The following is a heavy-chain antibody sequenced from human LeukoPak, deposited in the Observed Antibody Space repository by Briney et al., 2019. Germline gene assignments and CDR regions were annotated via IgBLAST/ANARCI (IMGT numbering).Heavy chain of an antibody. D-gene: IGHD6-13*01. J-gene: IGHJ4*02. CDR3: AKDFSFIAAATFDY. Sequence: GGTLRLSCAASGFTFSSYGMSWVRQAPGKGLEWVSAISGSGGATYYADSVKGRFTTSRDNSKNTLFLQMNSLRAEDTAVYYCAKDFSFIAAATFDYWGQGTLVTVSS. CDR2: ISGSGGAT. V-gene: IGHV3-23*01. CDR1: GFTFSSYG.